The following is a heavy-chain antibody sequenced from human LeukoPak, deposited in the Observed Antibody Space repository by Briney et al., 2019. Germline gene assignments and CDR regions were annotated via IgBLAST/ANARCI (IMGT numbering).Heavy chain of an antibody. Sequence: PGGSLRLSCAASGFTFSDYYMSWIRQAPGKGLEWVSYISSSGSTIYYADSVKGRFTISRDNAKNSLYLQMNSLRAEDTAVYYCAREYLWFGEVAFDIWGQGTMVTVSS. J-gene: IGHJ3*02. D-gene: IGHD3-10*01. CDR3: AREYLWFGEVAFDI. CDR2: ISSSGSTI. CDR1: GFTFSDYY. V-gene: IGHV3-11*01.